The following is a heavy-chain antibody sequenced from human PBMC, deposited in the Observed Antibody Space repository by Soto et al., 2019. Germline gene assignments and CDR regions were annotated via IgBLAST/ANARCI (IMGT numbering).Heavy chain of an antibody. CDR1: GYTFTSYY. CDR2: INPSGGST. J-gene: IGHJ4*02. D-gene: IGHD3-10*01. CDR3: ARGWSRFGELLESLN. V-gene: IGHV1-46*03. Sequence: QVQLVQSGAEVKKPGASVKVSCKASGYTFTSYYMHWVRQAPGQGLEWMGIINPSGGSTSYAQKFQGRVTMTRDTSTSTVYMELSSLRSEDTAVYYCARGWSRFGELLESLNWGQGTLVTVSS.